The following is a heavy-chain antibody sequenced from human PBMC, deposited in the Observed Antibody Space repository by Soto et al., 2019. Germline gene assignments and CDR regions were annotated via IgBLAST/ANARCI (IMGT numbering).Heavy chain of an antibody. CDR2: IIPILGIA. V-gene: IGHV1-69*02. J-gene: IGHJ4*02. D-gene: IGHD6-19*01. Sequence: QVQLVQSGAEVKKPGSSVKVSCKASGGTFSSYTISWVRQAPGQGLEWMGRIIPILGIANYAQKFQGRVTITADKSTSTAYMELSSLRSEDTAVYYCARAGGDSSGWTLWGQGTLVTVSS. CDR1: GGTFSSYT. CDR3: ARAGGDSSGWTL.